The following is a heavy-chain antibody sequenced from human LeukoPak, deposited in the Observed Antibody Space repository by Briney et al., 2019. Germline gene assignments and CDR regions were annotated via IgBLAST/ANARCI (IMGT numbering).Heavy chain of an antibody. D-gene: IGHD2-2*01. V-gene: IGHV3-53*01. J-gene: IGHJ4*02. Sequence: GGSLRLSCAASGFTVSSNYMSWVRQAPGKGLEWVSVIYSGGSTYYADSVKGRFTISRDNSKNTLYLQMNSLRAEDTAVYYCAKDQRPRDIVVVPAADGFGYWGQGTLVTVSS. CDR2: IYSGGST. CDR1: GFTVSSNY. CDR3: AKDQRPRDIVVVPAADGFGY.